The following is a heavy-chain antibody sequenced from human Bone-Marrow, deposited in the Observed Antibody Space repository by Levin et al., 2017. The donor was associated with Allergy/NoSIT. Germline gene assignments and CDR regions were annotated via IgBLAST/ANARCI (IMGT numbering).Heavy chain of an antibody. D-gene: IGHD6-6*01. J-gene: IGHJ5*02. CDR2: LRSIRHGGTS. CDR1: GFTFGDYA. CDR3: TRDIAARHWFDP. V-gene: IGHV3-49*03. Sequence: PGGSLRLSCTASGFTFGDYAMSWFRQAPGKGLEWVAFLRSIRHGGTSEYAASVKGRFIISRDDSKSIPYLQMNSLKIEDTAMYYCTRDIAARHWFDPWGQGTQVTVSS.